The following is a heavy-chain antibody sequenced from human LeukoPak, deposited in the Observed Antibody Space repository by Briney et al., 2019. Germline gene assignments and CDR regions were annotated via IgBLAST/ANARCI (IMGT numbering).Heavy chain of an antibody. Sequence: ASVKVSCKASGYTFTSYGISWVRQASGQGLEWMGWISAYNGNTNYAQKLQGRVTMTTDTSTSTAYMELRSLRSDDTAVYYCARSSDTAMVTLGDYWGQGTLVTVSS. CDR1: GYTFTSYG. CDR2: ISAYNGNT. V-gene: IGHV1-18*01. J-gene: IGHJ4*02. D-gene: IGHD5-18*01. CDR3: ARSSDTAMVTLGDY.